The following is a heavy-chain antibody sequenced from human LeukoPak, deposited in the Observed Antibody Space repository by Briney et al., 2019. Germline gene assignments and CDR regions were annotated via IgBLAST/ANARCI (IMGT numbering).Heavy chain of an antibody. CDR1: GGSISSSSYY. J-gene: IGHJ6*04. V-gene: IGHV4-39*01. CDR3: ATTGGHKSYYYYGMDV. D-gene: IGHD7-27*01. Sequence: SETLSLTCTVSGGSISSSSYYWGWIRQPPGKGLEWIGSIYYSGSTYYNPSLKSRVTISVDTSKNQFSLKLSSVTAADTAVYYCATTGGHKSYYYYGMDVWGKGTTVTVSS. CDR2: IYYSGST.